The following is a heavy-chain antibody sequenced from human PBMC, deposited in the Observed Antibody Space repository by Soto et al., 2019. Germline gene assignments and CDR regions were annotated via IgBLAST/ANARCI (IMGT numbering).Heavy chain of an antibody. CDR3: ARAPGDSSSWIEDP. CDR2: IIPIFGTA. Sequence: SVKVSCKASGGTFSSYPISWVRQPPGRGLEWMGGIIPIFGTANYAQKFQGRVTITADESTSTAYMELSSLRSEDTAVYYCARAPGDSSSWIEDPRGQGPLVTVSS. V-gene: IGHV1-69*13. D-gene: IGHD6-13*01. CDR1: GGTFSSYP. J-gene: IGHJ5*02.